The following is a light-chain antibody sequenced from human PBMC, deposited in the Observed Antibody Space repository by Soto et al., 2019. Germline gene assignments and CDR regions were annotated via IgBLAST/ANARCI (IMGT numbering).Light chain of an antibody. CDR2: DAS. V-gene: IGKV3D-20*02. J-gene: IGKJ5*01. Sequence: EIVLTQSPGTLSLSPVERATLSWRTSKSVSSSYLAWYQKKPGQAPRLLIYDASNRATGIPARFSGSGSGTDSTLTISSLEPEDFAVYHCQQSSNWPPINFGQGTRLEIK. CDR1: KSVSSSY. CDR3: QQSSNWPPIN.